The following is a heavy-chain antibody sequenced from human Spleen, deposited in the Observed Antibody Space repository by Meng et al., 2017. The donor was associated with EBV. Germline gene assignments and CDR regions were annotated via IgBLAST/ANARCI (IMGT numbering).Heavy chain of an antibody. J-gene: IGHJ4*02. CDR2: INHSGSA. CDR1: GGSFSGYY. Sequence: QVQLQQWGAGLLKPSETLSLTCAVYGGSFSGYYWSWIRQPPGKGLEWIGEINHSGSANYNPSLKSRVTMSVDTSKNQFSLKLTSVTAADTSVYYCARAGLRGTPMIRGRYDYWGQGTLVTVSS. D-gene: IGHD3-10*01. CDR3: ARAGLRGTPMIRGRYDY. V-gene: IGHV4-34*02.